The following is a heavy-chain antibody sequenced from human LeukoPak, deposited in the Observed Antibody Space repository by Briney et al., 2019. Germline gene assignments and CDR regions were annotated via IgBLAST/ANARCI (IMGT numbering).Heavy chain of an antibody. CDR2: IYPGDSDT. J-gene: IGHJ4*02. D-gene: IGHD6-13*01. CDR1: GNSFTSNW. V-gene: IGHV5-51*01. Sequence: ESLKISCKVSGNSFTSNWIGWVRQMPGKGLEWMGIIYPGDSDTRYSPSFQGQVTISADKSISTAYLQWSSLKASDTAMYYCARREDSSSWYYFDYWGQGTLVTVSS. CDR3: ARREDSSSWYYFDY.